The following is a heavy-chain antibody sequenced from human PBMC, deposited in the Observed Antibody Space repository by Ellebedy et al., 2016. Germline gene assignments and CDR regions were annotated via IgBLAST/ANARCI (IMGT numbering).Heavy chain of an antibody. CDR3: VTEMRGSFDY. CDR1: GFTFSNAW. V-gene: IGHV3-15*07. J-gene: IGHJ4*02. CDR2: FKSKTDGGAT. Sequence: GGSLRPSCAASGFTFSNAWMNWVRQAPGKGLEWVALFKSKTDGGATDYAAPVKGRFTISRDDSKNTLYLQMNSLKTEDTAVYYCVTEMRGSFDYWGQGTLVTVSS. D-gene: IGHD1-26*01.